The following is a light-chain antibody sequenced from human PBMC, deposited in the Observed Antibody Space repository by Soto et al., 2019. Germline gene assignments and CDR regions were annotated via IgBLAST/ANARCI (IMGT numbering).Light chain of an antibody. V-gene: IGKV1-8*01. J-gene: IGKJ3*01. CDR2: AAS. CDR3: QQYYSYPPT. Sequence: RLTQAPSSLSETTGDRVTITCRASQSISSYLAWYQQKPGKAPKLLIYAASTLQSGVPSRFSGSGSGTDFTLTISCLQSEDFATYYCQQYYSYPPTFGPGTKVDIK. CDR1: QSISSY.